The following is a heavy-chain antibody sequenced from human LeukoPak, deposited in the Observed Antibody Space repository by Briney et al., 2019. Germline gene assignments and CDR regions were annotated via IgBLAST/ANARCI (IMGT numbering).Heavy chain of an antibody. V-gene: IGHV3-NL1*01. D-gene: IGHD3-10*01. J-gene: IGHJ4*02. CDR1: GFTFSSYG. CDR2: IYSGGST. Sequence: GSLRLSCAASGFTFSSYGMHWVRQAPGEGLEWVSVIYSGGSTYYADSVKGRFTISRDNSKNTLYLQMNSLRAEDTAVYYCARGLGFGNDYWGQGTLVTVSS. CDR3: ARGLGFGNDY.